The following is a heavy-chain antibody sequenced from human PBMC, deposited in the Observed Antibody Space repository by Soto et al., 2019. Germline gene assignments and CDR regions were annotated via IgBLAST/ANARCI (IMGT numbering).Heavy chain of an antibody. J-gene: IGHJ6*03. V-gene: IGHV1-3*01. Sequence: ASVKVSCKASGYTFTSYAMHWVRQAPGQRLEWMGWINAGNGNTKYSQKFQGRVTITRDTSASTAYMELSSLRSEDTAVYYCARRRGVGPYYYYMDVWGKGTTVPVSS. CDR2: INAGNGNT. D-gene: IGHD2-8*01. CDR3: ARRRGVGPYYYYMDV. CDR1: GYTFTSYA.